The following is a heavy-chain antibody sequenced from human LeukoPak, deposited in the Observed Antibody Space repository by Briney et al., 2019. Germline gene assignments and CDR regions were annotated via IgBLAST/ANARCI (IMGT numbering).Heavy chain of an antibody. CDR2: IYHSGST. V-gene: IGHV4-30-2*01. D-gene: IGHD5-12*01. J-gene: IGHJ5*02. CDR1: GGSISSGGYY. CDR3: ARGRGYSYAFDP. Sequence: SETLSLPCTVSGGSISSGGYYWSWIRQPPGKGLEWIGYIYHSGSTYYNPSLKSRVTISVDRSKNQFSLKLSSVTAADTAVYYCARGRGYSYAFDPWGQGTLVTVSS.